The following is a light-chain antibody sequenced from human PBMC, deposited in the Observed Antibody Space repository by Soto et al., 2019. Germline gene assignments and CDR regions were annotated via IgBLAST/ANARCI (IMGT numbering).Light chain of an antibody. CDR1: QSLLHSNGYDS. J-gene: IGKJ1*01. CDR3: MPALQRPPT. CDR2: LGS. Sequence: EIVMTQSPLSLPVTPGEPASISCRSSQSLLHSNGYDSLDWYLQKPGQSPQLLIYLGSNRASGVPASSSARGSGTDFTLKISRVESDDVAVYYSMPALQRPPTFGQGTKVEIK. V-gene: IGKV2-28*01.